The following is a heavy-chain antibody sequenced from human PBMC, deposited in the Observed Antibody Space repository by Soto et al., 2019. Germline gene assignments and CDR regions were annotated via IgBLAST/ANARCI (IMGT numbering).Heavy chain of an antibody. V-gene: IGHV3-30*18. CDR1: GFTFSSYG. Sequence: HPGGSLRLSCAASGFTFSSYGMHWVRQAPGKGLEWVAVISYDGSNKYYADSVKGRFTISRDNSKNTLYLQMNSLRAEDTAVYYCAKDRGYYDSSGFFDYWGQGTLVTVSS. D-gene: IGHD3-22*01. CDR3: AKDRGYYDSSGFFDY. CDR2: ISYDGSNK. J-gene: IGHJ4*02.